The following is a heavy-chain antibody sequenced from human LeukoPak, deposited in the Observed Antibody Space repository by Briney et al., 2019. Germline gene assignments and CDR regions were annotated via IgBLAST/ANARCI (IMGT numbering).Heavy chain of an antibody. Sequence: SETLSLTCTVSGGSISSGGYYWSWIRQPPGKGLEWIGYIYHSGSTYYNPSLKSRVTISVDRSKNQFSLKLSSVTAADTAVYYCAREVLTAAGTNDYWGQGTLVTVSS. J-gene: IGHJ4*02. CDR3: AREVLTAAGTNDY. CDR1: GGSISSGGYY. D-gene: IGHD6-13*01. V-gene: IGHV4-30-2*01. CDR2: IYHSGST.